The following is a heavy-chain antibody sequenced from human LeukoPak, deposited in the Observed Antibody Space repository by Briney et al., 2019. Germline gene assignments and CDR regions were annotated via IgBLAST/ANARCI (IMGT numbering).Heavy chain of an antibody. D-gene: IGHD2-15*01. CDR2: ISGDGDST. CDR1: GFTFDDYA. V-gene: IGHV3-43*02. J-gene: IGHJ6*02. Sequence: QTGGSLRLSCAASGFTFDDYAMHWVRQAPGKGLEWISLISGDGDSTHYTDSVKGRFTGSRDNSKSSLYLQMNSLRTEDTALYYCAKEETIVVGGYYYYGMDVWGQGTTVTVSS. CDR3: AKEETIVVGGYYYYGMDV.